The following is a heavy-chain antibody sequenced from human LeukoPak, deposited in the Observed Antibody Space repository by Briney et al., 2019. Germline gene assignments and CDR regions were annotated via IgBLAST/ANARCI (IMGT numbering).Heavy chain of an antibody. CDR1: GFTFSNAW. CDR3: TTGLVLEVGAFDI. Sequence: GGSLRLSCAASGFTFSNAWMSWVRQAPGKGLEWVGRIKSKTDGETTDYAAPVKGRFTISRDDSKNTLYLQMNSLKTEDTAVYYCTTGLVLEVGAFDIWGQGTMVTVSS. CDR2: IKSKTDGETT. V-gene: IGHV3-15*01. D-gene: IGHD6-19*01. J-gene: IGHJ3*02.